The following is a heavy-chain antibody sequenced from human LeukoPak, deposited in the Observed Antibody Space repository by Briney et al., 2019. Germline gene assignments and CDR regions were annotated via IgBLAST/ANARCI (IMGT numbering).Heavy chain of an antibody. D-gene: IGHD3-3*01. Sequence: ASVKVSCKASGYTFTSYGISWVRQAPGQGLEWMGWISAYNGNTNYAQKLQGRVTMTTDASTSTAYMELRSLRSDDTAVYYCARDLKGFLEWYDYYYYYMDVWGKGTTVTVSS. J-gene: IGHJ6*03. V-gene: IGHV1-18*01. CDR2: ISAYNGNT. CDR1: GYTFTSYG. CDR3: ARDLKGFLEWYDYYYYYMDV.